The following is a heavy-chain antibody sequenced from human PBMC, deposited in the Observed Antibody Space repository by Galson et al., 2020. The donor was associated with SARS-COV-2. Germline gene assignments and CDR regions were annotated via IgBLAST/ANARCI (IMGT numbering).Heavy chain of an antibody. CDR1: GFEPRSHQ. CDR3: AKGHYYGSGSFDPFHI. Sequence: CEESGFEPRSHQIHSVRHAPVMALVWAAFSRHDRIRTSYSDSVTGRFTISRDTSNNILYLQMNSLKSEDTALYYCAKGHYYGSGSFDPFHIGGQGTMVSVFS. CDR2: SRHDRIRT. V-gene: IGHV3-30*02. D-gene: IGHD3-10*01. J-gene: IGHJ3*02.